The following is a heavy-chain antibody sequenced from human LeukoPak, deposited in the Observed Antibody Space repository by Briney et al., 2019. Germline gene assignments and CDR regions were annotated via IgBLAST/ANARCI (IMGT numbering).Heavy chain of an antibody. D-gene: IGHD3-3*01. CDR1: GGSFSGYY. CDR2: INHSGST. V-gene: IGHV4-34*01. CDR3: ARWGRITIFGVVIPPRYYFDY. Sequence: SETLSLTCAVYGGSFSGYYWSWIRQPPGKGLEWIGEINHSGSTNYNPSLKSRVTISVDTSKNQFSLKLSSVTAADTAVYYCARWGRITIFGVVIPPRYYFDYWGQGTLVTVSS. J-gene: IGHJ4*02.